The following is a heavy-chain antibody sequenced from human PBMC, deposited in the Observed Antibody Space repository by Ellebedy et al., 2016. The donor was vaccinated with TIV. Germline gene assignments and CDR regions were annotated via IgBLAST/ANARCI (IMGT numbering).Heavy chain of an antibody. V-gene: IGHV3-33*08. J-gene: IGHJ4*02. Sequence: PGGSLRLSCAASGFTFSSYGMHWVRQAPGKGLEWVALIWHDGSNKYYADSVKGRFTISRDNSRNTLDLQMNSPRDEDTAVYFCARESGMTGTTAFDSWGQGTLVTVSS. CDR3: ARESGMTGTTAFDS. CDR1: GFTFSSYG. D-gene: IGHD1-7*01. CDR2: IWHDGSNK.